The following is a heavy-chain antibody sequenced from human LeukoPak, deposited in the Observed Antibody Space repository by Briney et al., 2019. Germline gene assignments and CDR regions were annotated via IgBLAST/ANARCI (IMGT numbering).Heavy chain of an antibody. D-gene: IGHD3-9*01. V-gene: IGHV4-4*07. Sequence: SETLSLTCTVSGGSISSYYWSWIRQPAGKGLEWIGRIYTSGSTNYNPSLKSRVTMSVDTSKNQFSLKLSSVTAADTAVYHCAREGPWGGYDILTGYYDYYYYGMDVWGQGTTVTVSS. CDR3: AREGPWGGYDILTGYYDYYYYGMDV. CDR1: GGSISSYY. J-gene: IGHJ6*02. CDR2: IYTSGST.